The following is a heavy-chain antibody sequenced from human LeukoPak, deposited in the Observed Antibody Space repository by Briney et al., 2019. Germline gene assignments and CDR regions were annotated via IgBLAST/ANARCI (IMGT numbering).Heavy chain of an antibody. CDR3: ARERNSYFDY. Sequence: GGSLRLSCAASGFTFSDYYMGWIRQAPGKGLEWVSYISSSGSAIYYADSVQGRFTISRDNAKNSLYLQVNSLRAEDTAVYYCARERNSYFDYWGQGTLVTVSS. CDR1: GFTFSDYY. D-gene: IGHD1-14*01. CDR2: ISSSGSAI. J-gene: IGHJ4*02. V-gene: IGHV3-11*01.